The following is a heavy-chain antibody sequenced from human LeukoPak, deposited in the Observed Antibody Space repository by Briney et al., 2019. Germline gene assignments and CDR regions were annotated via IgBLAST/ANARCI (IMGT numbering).Heavy chain of an antibody. CDR1: GGSFSTSG. J-gene: IGHJ6*02. CDR2: VIPIYGTP. Sequence: SVKVSCKASGGSFSTSGFSWVRQAPGQGLEWMGGVIPIYGTPSYAQEFQGRVTITTDESTSTAYMELSSLRSEDTAVYYCASGLVLYYYYYGMDVWGQGTTVTVSS. CDR3: ASGLVLYYYYYGMDV. V-gene: IGHV1-69*05. D-gene: IGHD6-19*01.